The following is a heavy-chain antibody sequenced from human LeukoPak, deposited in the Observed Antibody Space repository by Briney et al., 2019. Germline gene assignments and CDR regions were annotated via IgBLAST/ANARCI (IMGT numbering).Heavy chain of an antibody. J-gene: IGHJ4*02. CDR1: GFTIRAYP. CDR3: AKGLLRYFDWLFDY. Sequence: GGSLRLSCAASGFTIRAYPMHWVRQAPGKGLEWVALISYDGRNTDYADSVKGRFTISRDNSKNTLYLQMNSLRAEDTAVYYCAKGLLRYFDWLFDYWGQGTLVTVSS. D-gene: IGHD3-9*01. CDR2: ISYDGRNT. V-gene: IGHV3-30*04.